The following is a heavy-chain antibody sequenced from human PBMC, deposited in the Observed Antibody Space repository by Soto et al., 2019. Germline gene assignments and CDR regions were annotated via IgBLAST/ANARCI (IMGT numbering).Heavy chain of an antibody. V-gene: IGHV1-2*02. Sequence: ASVKVSCKASGYTFTGYYMHWVRQAPGQGLEWMGWINPNSGGTNYAQKFQGRVTMTRDTSISTAYMELSRLRSDATAVYYCATAPSYHFSSGYPMNWFDPWGQGTLVTVSS. J-gene: IGHJ5*02. D-gene: IGHD3-3*01. CDR2: INPNSGGT. CDR1: GYTFTGYY. CDR3: ATAPSYHFSSGYPMNWFDP.